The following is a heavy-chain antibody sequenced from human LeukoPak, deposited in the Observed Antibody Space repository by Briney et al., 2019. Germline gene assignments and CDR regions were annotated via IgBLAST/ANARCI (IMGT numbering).Heavy chain of an antibody. V-gene: IGHV3-23*01. Sequence: PGGSLRLSCAASGFTFSIYAMTWARQAPGKGLDSVSVISGTGGSTYYADSVKGRFTISRDNSKNTLYLQMNSLRAEDTAVYYCAKDLGRYRNNFFDYWGQGNLVTVSS. D-gene: IGHD1-26*01. CDR1: GFTFSIYA. CDR2: ISGTGGST. CDR3: AKDLGRYRNNFFDY. J-gene: IGHJ4*02.